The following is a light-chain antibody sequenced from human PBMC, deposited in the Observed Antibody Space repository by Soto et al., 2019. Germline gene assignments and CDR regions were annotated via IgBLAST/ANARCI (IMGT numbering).Light chain of an antibody. V-gene: IGLV2-11*01. CDR2: DVT. CDR3: CSYAGSYLWV. Sequence: QSALTQPRSLSGSPGQSVTISCTGTSGDVGGYNYVAWYQQRAGEAPELMMYDVTNRPSGVPDRFSGTKSGNTAFLTISRLHSGDEADYYCCSYAGSYLWVFGGGTKLTVL. CDR1: SGDVGGYNY. J-gene: IGLJ3*02.